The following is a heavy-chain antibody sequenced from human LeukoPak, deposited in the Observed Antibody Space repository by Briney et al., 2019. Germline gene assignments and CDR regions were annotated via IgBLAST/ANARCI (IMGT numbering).Heavy chain of an antibody. Sequence: GASVKVSCKASGGTFSSYTISWVRQAPGQGLEWMGWISAYNGNTNYAQKLQGRVTMTTDTSTSTAYMELRSLRSDDTAVYYCARDRCSGGSCAFDYWGQGTLVTVSS. D-gene: IGHD2-15*01. CDR3: ARDRCSGGSCAFDY. CDR1: GGTFSSYT. CDR2: ISAYNGNT. V-gene: IGHV1-18*01. J-gene: IGHJ4*02.